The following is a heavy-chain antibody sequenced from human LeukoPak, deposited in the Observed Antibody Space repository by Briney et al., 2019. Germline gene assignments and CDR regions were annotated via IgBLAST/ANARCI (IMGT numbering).Heavy chain of an antibody. CDR1: GGSFSGYY. D-gene: IGHD3-22*01. V-gene: IGHV3-7*01. Sequence: PSETLSLTCAVYGGSFSGYYWSWIRQPPGKGLEWVASIKEDETEKYYVDSVKGRFTISRDNAKNSLYLQMNSLRDEDSAVYYCARFKLDYFDGSRCYYLSFDYWGQGTLVTVSS. J-gene: IGHJ4*02. CDR3: ARFKLDYFDGSRCYYLSFDY. CDR2: IKEDETEK.